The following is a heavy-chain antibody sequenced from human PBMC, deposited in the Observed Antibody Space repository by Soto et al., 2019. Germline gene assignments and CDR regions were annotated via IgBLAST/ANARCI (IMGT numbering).Heavy chain of an antibody. D-gene: IGHD3-10*01. CDR3: ARGAFYGSGRRTKYGMDV. V-gene: IGHV4-34*01. Sequence: SETLSLTCAIYCGSCSGYYWSWIRQPPGKGLEWIGEINHSGSTYYNPCLKSRVTLSVDTSKNQFSLKLSSVTAADTAVYYCARGAFYGSGRRTKYGMDVWGQGT. CDR1: CGSCSGYY. J-gene: IGHJ6*02. CDR2: INHSGST.